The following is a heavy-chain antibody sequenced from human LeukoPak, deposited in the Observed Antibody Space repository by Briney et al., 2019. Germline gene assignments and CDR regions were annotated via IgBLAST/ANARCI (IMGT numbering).Heavy chain of an antibody. CDR2: IYYSGTT. CDR1: GGSISGDY. Sequence: SETLSLTXTVSGGSISGDYWSWIRQPPGKGLEWIGYIYYSGTTNYNPSLKSRVTISVDTSKNQFSLNLSSVTAADTAVYYCARDLSSSSSMDVWGKGTTATVSS. V-gene: IGHV4-59*01. J-gene: IGHJ6*04. CDR3: ARDLSSSSSMDV. D-gene: IGHD6-6*01.